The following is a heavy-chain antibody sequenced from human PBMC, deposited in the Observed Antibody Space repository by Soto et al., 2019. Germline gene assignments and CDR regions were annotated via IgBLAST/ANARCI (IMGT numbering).Heavy chain of an antibody. Sequence: GASVKVSCKASGYTFTSYGISWVRHAPGQGLEWMGWISAYNGNTNYAQKLQGRVTMTTDTSTSTAYMELRSLRSDDTAVHYCARERGPITMVHPELAGFDYWGQGTLVTVSS. CDR3: ARERGPITMVHPELAGFDY. J-gene: IGHJ4*02. D-gene: IGHD3-10*01. CDR2: ISAYNGNT. V-gene: IGHV1-18*04. CDR1: GYTFTSYG.